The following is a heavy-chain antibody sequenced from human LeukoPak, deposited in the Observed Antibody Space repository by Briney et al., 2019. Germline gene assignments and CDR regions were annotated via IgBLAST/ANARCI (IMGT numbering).Heavy chain of an antibody. Sequence: PSETLSLTCTVSGYSISTGYYWDWIRPPPGKGLEWIGTFYHGGSTYYNPSLKSRVTISVDTSKNQFSLKLSSVTAADTAVYYCARAPARLSGWYAYFEYWGQGTLVTASS. J-gene: IGHJ4*02. CDR3: ARAPARLSGWYAYFEY. D-gene: IGHD6-19*01. CDR2: FYHGGST. CDR1: GYSISTGYY. V-gene: IGHV4-38-2*02.